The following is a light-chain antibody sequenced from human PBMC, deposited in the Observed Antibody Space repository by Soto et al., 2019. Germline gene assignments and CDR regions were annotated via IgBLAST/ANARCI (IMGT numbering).Light chain of an antibody. J-gene: IGLJ3*02. CDR3: CSYTSSAV. V-gene: IGLV2-11*01. CDR2: NVN. CDR1: SSDVGSYDY. Sequence: QSALIQPPSVSGSPGQSVTISCTGTSSDVGSYDYVSWYQQHPGTVPKPMIYNVNTQPSGVPDRFSGSKSGNSASMTISGLQAEDEADYLCCSYTSSAVFGGGTKVTVL.